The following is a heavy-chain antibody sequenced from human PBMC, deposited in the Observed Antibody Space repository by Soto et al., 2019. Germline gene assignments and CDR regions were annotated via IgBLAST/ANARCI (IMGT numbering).Heavy chain of an antibody. V-gene: IGHV1-3*01. Sequence: SVKVSCKAIGYSFTSHYMHWVRQAHGQGLEWMGWINAGNGNTKYAQKFQGRVTITRDTSASTAYMELSSLRSEDTAVYYCARGVAGPLHWFDPWGQGTLVTVSS. CDR1: GYSFTSHY. CDR3: ARGVAGPLHWFDP. J-gene: IGHJ5*02. CDR2: INAGNGNT. D-gene: IGHD6-19*01.